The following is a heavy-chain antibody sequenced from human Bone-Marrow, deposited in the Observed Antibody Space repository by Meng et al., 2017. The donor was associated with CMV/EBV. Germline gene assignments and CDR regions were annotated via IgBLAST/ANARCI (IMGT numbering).Heavy chain of an antibody. Sequence: GGSLRLSCVGAGFRFGDHALHWVRQVPGKGLEWVSGISWDGGSVKYVDSVKGRFTISRDNAKHSLYLQMSSLRIEDTGMYFCARSIVRWPAFAAAHWGQGTPVTVSS. CDR3: ARSIVRWPAFAAAH. CDR1: GFRFGDHA. D-gene: IGHD2-2*01. J-gene: IGHJ4*02. CDR2: ISWDGGSV. V-gene: IGHV3-9*01.